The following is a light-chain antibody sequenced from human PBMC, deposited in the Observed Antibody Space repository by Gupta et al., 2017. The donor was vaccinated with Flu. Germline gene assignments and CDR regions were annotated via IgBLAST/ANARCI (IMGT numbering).Light chain of an antibody. CDR3: QSADSTSTYYV. CDR1: ALPNQY. J-gene: IGLJ1*01. V-gene: IGLV3-25*03. CDR2: KDI. Sequence: GDALPNQYVYWFQQKPGQAPTLLIYKDIEWPSGIPERFSASGSGTTVTLTISGVRAEDEADYYCQSADSTSTYYVFGAGTKVTVL.